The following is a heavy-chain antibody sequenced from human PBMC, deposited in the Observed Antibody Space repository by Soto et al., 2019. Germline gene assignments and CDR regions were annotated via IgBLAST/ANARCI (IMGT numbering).Heavy chain of an antibody. CDR1: GGTFSSYA. Sequence: QVQLVQSGAEVKKPGSSVKVSCNASGGTFSSYAISWVRQAPGQGLEWMGGIIPIFGTANYAQKFQGRVTIXXDXSXNTAYMELSSLRSEDTAVYYCARGSLRYSSGWSHDYWGQGTLVTVSS. D-gene: IGHD6-19*01. J-gene: IGHJ4*02. CDR2: IIPIFGTA. V-gene: IGHV1-69*12. CDR3: ARGSLRYSSGWSHDY.